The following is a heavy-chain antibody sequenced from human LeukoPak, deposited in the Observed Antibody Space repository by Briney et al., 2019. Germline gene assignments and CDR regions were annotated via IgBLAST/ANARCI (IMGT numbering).Heavy chain of an antibody. CDR1: GFTFSSYA. CDR3: AAARYDSSGEPFDY. Sequence: GGALRLSCAASGFTFSSYAMSWVRQAPGQGLGWVSTLSDSGGDTYYADSVKGRFTISRDNSKSTLYLQMNSLRAEDTAVYYCAAARYDSSGEPFDYWGQGTLVTVSS. J-gene: IGHJ4*02. CDR2: LSDSGGDT. V-gene: IGHV3-23*01. D-gene: IGHD3-22*01.